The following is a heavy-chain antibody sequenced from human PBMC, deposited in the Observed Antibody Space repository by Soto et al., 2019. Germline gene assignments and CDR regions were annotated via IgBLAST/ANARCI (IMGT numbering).Heavy chain of an antibody. J-gene: IGHJ4*02. CDR1: GGSISSYY. CDR2: IYYSGST. Sequence: SETLSLTCTVSGGSISSYYWSWIRQPPGKGLEWIGYIYYSGSTYYNPSLKSRVTISVDTSKNQFSLKLSSVTAADTAVYYCATASDYYDSSGYPWHYFDYRGQGTLVTVSS. D-gene: IGHD3-22*01. CDR3: ATASDYYDSSGYPWHYFDY. V-gene: IGHV4-59*08.